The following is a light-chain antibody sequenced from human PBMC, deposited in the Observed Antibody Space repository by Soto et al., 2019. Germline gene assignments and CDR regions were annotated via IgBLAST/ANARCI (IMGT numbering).Light chain of an antibody. CDR3: TSFTSTRSLYV. J-gene: IGLJ1*01. V-gene: IGLV2-14*01. CDR1: GSDIAGYNY. CDR2: EVT. Sequence: QSALTQPASVSGSLGQSITISCTGTGSDIAGYNYISWYQQLPGKAPKLMIYEVTLRPSGISNRYSGSKSGNTASLTISGLQAEEEADYYCTSFTSTRSLYVFGTGTKVTVL.